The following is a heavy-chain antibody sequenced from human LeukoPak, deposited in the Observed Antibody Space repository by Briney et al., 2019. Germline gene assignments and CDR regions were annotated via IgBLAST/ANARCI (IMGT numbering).Heavy chain of an antibody. Sequence: GGSLRLSCAASEFIVSINYMTWVRQAPGKGLEWVSGISPRGDITYYTDSVKGRFTVSRDNFKNTVHLQVNSLRPEDTAVYFCAKDDAWIRFASWGQGILVTVSS. CDR2: ISPRGDIT. CDR3: AKDDAWIRFAS. V-gene: IGHV3-23*01. J-gene: IGHJ5*01. CDR1: EFIVSINY. D-gene: IGHD5-12*01.